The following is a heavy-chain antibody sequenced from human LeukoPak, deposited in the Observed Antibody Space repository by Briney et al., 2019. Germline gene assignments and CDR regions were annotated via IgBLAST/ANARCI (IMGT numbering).Heavy chain of an antibody. J-gene: IGHJ5*02. CDR3: AREAITIFGVVRTQTTYGPHRFDP. D-gene: IGHD3-3*01. CDR1: GYSISSGYY. CDR2: IYHSGIT. V-gene: IGHV4-38-2*02. Sequence: PSETLSLTCTVSGYSISSGYYWGWIRQPPGKGLEWIGSIYHSGITYYNPSLKSRVTISVDTSKNQFSLKLSSVTAADTAVYYCAREAITIFGVVRTQTTYGPHRFDPWGQGTLVTVSS.